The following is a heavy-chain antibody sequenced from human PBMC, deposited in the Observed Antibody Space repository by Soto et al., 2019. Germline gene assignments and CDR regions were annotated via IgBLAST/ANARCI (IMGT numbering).Heavy chain of an antibody. Sequence: EVQLLESGGGLVQPGGSLRLSCAASGFTFNNYAMTWVRQAPGKGLEWVSAISGGGDTTSYADSVKGRFTVSRDGSKSSLYLQMSRLRAEDTALYYCAKGRGGSGSLTPRVDFWGQGTLVTGSS. CDR2: ISGGGDTT. CDR3: AKGRGGSGSLTPRVDF. D-gene: IGHD3-10*01. V-gene: IGHV3-23*01. CDR1: GFTFNNYA. J-gene: IGHJ4*02.